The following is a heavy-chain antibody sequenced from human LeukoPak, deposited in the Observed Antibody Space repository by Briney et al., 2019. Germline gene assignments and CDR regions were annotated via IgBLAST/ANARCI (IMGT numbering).Heavy chain of an antibody. D-gene: IGHD4-17*01. J-gene: IGHJ4*02. V-gene: IGHV3-48*04. CDR3: ARDYGDYDGFDY. CDR1: GFTFSTFS. Sequence: GGSLRLSCAASGFTFSTFSMNWVRQASGKGLEWISYISTSGSSTYYADSVEGRFTISRDNAKNSLYLQMNSLRSEDTAVYYCARDYGDYDGFDYWGQGILVTVSS. CDR2: ISTSGSST.